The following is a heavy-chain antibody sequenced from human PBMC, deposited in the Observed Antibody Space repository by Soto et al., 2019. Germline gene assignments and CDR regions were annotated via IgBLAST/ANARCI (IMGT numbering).Heavy chain of an antibody. Sequence: GGSLRLSCAASGFTFSSYSMNWVRQAPGKGLEWVSYISSSSSTIYYADSVKGRFSISRDDATSSVSLQMNSLRGEDTAVYFCAREETAWPLAYGLDVWGQGTTVTVSS. V-gene: IGHV3-48*04. CDR2: ISSSSSTI. J-gene: IGHJ6*02. CDR3: AREETAWPLAYGLDV. CDR1: GFTFSSYS. D-gene: IGHD2-21*02.